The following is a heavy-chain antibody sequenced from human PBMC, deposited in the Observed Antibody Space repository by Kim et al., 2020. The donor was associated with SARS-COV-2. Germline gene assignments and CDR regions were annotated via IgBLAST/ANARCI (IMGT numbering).Heavy chain of an antibody. J-gene: IGHJ5*02. CDR3: AYSPPDGDHGEGGANWFDP. CDR1: GFSLSTSGVS. V-gene: IGHV2-5*02. D-gene: IGHD4-17*01. Sequence: SGPTLVNPTETLTLTCTFSGFSLSTSGVSVGWIRQPPGKALEWLALIYWDDDKRYNPSLKSRVTITNDSSKNQVVLTMTNMDPVDTATYYCAYSPPDGDHGEGGANWFDPWGQGTLVTVSS. CDR2: IYWDDDK.